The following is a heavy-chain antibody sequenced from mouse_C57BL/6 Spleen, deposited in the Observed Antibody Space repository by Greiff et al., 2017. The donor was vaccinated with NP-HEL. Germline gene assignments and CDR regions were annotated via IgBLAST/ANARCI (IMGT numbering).Heavy chain of an antibody. Sequence: QVQLKQSGAELARPGASVKLSCKASGYTFTSYGISWVKQRTGQGLEWIGEIYPRSGNTYYNEKFKGKATLTAAKSSSTAYMELRSLTSEDSAVYFCAREWIYYGNYPFAYWGQGTLVTVSA. D-gene: IGHD2-1*01. CDR3: AREWIYYGNYPFAY. CDR1: GYTFTSYG. J-gene: IGHJ3*01. V-gene: IGHV1-81*01. CDR2: IYPRSGNT.